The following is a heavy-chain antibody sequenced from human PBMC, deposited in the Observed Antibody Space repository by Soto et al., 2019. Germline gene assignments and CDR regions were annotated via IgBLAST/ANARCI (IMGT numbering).Heavy chain of an antibody. CDR2: INWNGGST. CDR1: GFTFDDYG. Sequence: PGGSLRLSCAASGFTFDDYGMSWVRQAPGKGLEWVSGINWNGGSTGYADSVKGRFTISRDNAKNSLYLQMNSLRAEDTALYHCARAAPARSYYYYMDVWGKGTTVTVSS. CDR3: ARAAPARSYYYYMDV. D-gene: IGHD6-25*01. J-gene: IGHJ6*03. V-gene: IGHV3-20*01.